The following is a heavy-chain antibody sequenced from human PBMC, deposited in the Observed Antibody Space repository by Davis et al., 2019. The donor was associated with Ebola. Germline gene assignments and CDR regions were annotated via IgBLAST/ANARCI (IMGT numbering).Heavy chain of an antibody. D-gene: IGHD5-18*01. J-gene: IGHJ4*02. CDR2: ISSSSSTI. CDR1: GFTFSSYS. V-gene: IGHV3-48*04. Sequence: GESLKISCAASGFTFSSYSMNWVRQAPGQGLEWVSYISSSSSTIYYADSVKGRFTISRDNAKNSLYLQMNSLRAEDTALYYCASLIEVDTAMVAFDYWGQGTLVTVSS. CDR3: ASLIEVDTAMVAFDY.